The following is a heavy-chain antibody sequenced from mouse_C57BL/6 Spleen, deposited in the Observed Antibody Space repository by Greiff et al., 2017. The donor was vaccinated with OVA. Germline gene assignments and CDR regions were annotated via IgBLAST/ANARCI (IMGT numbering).Heavy chain of an antibody. Sequence: QVQLQQPGAELVMPGASVKLSCKASGYTFTSYWMHWVKQRPGQGLEWIGEIDPSDSYTNYNQKFKGKSTLTVDKSSSTAYMQLSSLTSEDSAVYYCALTGGYFDYWGQGTTLTVSS. CDR1: GYTFTSYW. CDR2: IDPSDSYT. J-gene: IGHJ2*01. D-gene: IGHD4-1*01. CDR3: ALTGGYFDY. V-gene: IGHV1-69*01.